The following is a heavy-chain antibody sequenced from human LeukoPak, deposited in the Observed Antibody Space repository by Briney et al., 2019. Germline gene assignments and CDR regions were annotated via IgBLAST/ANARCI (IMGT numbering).Heavy chain of an antibody. V-gene: IGHV3-7*01. CDR3: ARDRAYSSFDY. CDR1: GFNFSHYG. D-gene: IGHD6-13*01. Sequence: PGGSLRLSCTASGFNFSHYGMSWVRQGPGKGLEWVANIKEDGSAKNYVDSVKGRFTISRDNAKNSLYLQMNSLRAEDTAVYYCARDRAYSSFDYWGQGTPVTVSS. CDR2: IKEDGSAK. J-gene: IGHJ4*02.